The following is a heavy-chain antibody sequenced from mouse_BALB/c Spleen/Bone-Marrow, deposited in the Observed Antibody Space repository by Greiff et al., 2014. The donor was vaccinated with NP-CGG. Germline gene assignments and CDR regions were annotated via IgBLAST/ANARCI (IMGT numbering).Heavy chain of an antibody. J-gene: IGHJ4*01. CDR1: GYAFSTSW. CDR3: ARSDGYRTMDY. Sequence: QVPLQQSGPELVKPGASVKISCKASGYAFSTSWMNWVKQRPGQGLEWIGRIYPGDGDTNYNGKFKGKATLPADKSSSTAYMQLSSLTSVDSAVYFCARSDGYRTMDYWGQGTSVTVSS. V-gene: IGHV1-82*01. D-gene: IGHD2-3*01. CDR2: IYPGDGDT.